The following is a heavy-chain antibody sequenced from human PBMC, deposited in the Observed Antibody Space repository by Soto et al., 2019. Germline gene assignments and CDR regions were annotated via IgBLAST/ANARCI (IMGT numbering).Heavy chain of an antibody. J-gene: IGHJ5*02. D-gene: IGHD3-22*01. CDR2: INWNGGSK. V-gene: IGHV3-20*04. CDR3: ARATQSYYDTSGYYSYDH. CDR1: GLTFDEYA. Sequence: GGSLRLSCAASGLTFDEYALTWVRQAPGKGLEWVAGINWNGGSKGYAESVKGRFTISRDNAKSSLYLQMNNLRAEDTAFYFCARATQSYYDTSGYYSYDHWGQGAHVTFSS.